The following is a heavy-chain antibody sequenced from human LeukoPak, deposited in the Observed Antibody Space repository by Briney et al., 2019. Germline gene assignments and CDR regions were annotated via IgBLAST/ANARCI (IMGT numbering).Heavy chain of an antibody. J-gene: IGHJ4*02. D-gene: IGHD2-2*01. V-gene: IGHV1-69*15. CDR3: AREGYCSTTGCHDAY. Sequence: GSSVKGSCKASGGALSSYAISWVRQAPGQGLEWMGRIIPIFGTPNYAQKFQGRVTITADESTNTAYMELSSLRSEDTAVYYCAREGYCSTTGCHDAYWGQGTLVTVSS. CDR2: IIPIFGTP. CDR1: GGALSSYA.